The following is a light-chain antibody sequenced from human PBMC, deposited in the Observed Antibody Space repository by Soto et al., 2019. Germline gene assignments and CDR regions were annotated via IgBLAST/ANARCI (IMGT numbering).Light chain of an antibody. CDR1: TGAVTTSHF. Sequence: QAVVTQEPSLTVSPGGTVTLTCGSSTGAVTTSHFPYWIQQKPGQAPKTLICNTNDKHSWTPARFSGSLLGGKAALTLSGAQPEDEAEYSCLLAYSGARVFGGGTKLTVL. J-gene: IGLJ2*01. CDR2: NTN. V-gene: IGLV7-46*01. CDR3: LLAYSGARV.